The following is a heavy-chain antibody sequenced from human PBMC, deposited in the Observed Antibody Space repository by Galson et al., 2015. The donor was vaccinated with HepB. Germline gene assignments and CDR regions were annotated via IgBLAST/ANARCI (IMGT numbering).Heavy chain of an antibody. CDR3: ARDAGYDSSGYFPYY. D-gene: IGHD3-22*01. J-gene: IGHJ4*02. Sequence: SLRLSCAASGFTFSAHAMHWVRQAPGKGLDWVTVISYDGSLKLYADSVRGRFTISRDDSKNTLFLQMSSLRVEDTAVYYCARDAGYDSSGYFPYYWGQGTLVTVSS. V-gene: IGHV3-30-3*01. CDR1: GFTFSAHA. CDR2: ISYDGSLK.